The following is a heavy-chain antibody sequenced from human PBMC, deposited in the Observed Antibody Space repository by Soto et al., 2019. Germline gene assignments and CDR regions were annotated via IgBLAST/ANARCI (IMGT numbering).Heavy chain of an antibody. D-gene: IGHD1-26*01. CDR1: GFNFGFFG. CDR3: ARGNLSFDFDS. J-gene: IGHJ4*02. V-gene: IGHV3-30*03. Sequence: QIQLVESGGDVVQPGKSLRLSCAASGFNFGFFGMHWVRQAPGKGLEWVAFISGDGINTQYADSVRGRFTLSRDYSRKXXXXQMDSLRDEDTALYYCARGNLSFDFDSWGLGTLVTVSS. CDR2: ISGDGINT.